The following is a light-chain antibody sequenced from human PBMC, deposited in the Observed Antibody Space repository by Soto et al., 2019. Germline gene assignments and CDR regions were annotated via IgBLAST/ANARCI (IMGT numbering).Light chain of an antibody. V-gene: IGKV4-1*01. J-gene: IGKJ1*01. Sequence: DIVMTQSPDSLAVSLGERATINCKSSQSVLYSSNNKNYLAWYQLKPGQPPKLLFYWASTRQSGVPERFSGSRSGTGFTLTISRVQAEDVAVYYCHQYYNTPRTFGQGTRVEI. CDR2: WAS. CDR3: HQYYNTPRT. CDR1: QSVLYSSNNKNY.